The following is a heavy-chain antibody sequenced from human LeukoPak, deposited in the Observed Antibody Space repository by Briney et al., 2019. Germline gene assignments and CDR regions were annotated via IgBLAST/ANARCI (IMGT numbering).Heavy chain of an antibody. CDR1: GFTFNTFG. CDR2: IWYDGSNK. CDR3: ATDEGTPTNL. Sequence: PGGSLRLSCAASGFTFNTFGMNCVRQAPGKGLEWVAVIWYDGSNKYYADSVKGRFTISRDNSKSTLYLQVNSLRAEDTAVYYCATDEGTPTNLWGRGTLVTVSS. V-gene: IGHV3-33*01. D-gene: IGHD1-1*01. J-gene: IGHJ5*02.